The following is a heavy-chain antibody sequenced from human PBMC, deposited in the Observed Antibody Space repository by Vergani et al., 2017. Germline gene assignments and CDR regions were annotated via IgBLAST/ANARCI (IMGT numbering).Heavy chain of an antibody. D-gene: IGHD3-10*01. V-gene: IGHV3-21*04. J-gene: IGHJ6*02. CDR3: AKDGSGSYYYYYYGMDV. Sequence: EVQLVESGGGLVKPGGSLRLSCAASGFTFSSYSMNWVRQAPGKGLEGVSSISSSSSYIYYADSVKGRFTISRDNAKNSLYLQMNSLRAEDTALYYCAKDGSGSYYYYYYGMDVWGQGSAVTVSS. CDR2: ISSSSSYI. CDR1: GFTFSSYS.